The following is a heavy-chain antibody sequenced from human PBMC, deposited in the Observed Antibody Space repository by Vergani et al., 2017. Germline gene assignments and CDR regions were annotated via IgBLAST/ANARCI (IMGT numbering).Heavy chain of an antibody. D-gene: IGHD2-21*01. V-gene: IGHV4-59*08. CDR3: ARVAYCGGDCYLVGAHDY. J-gene: IGHJ4*02. CDR2: IYYSGST. Sequence: QVQLQESGPGLVKPSETLSLTCTVSGGSISSHYWSWIRQPPGKGLEWIGYIYYSGSTYYNPSLKSRVTISVDTSKNQFSLKLSSVTAADTAVYYCARVAYCGGDCYLVGAHDYWGQGTLVTVSS. CDR1: GGSISSHY.